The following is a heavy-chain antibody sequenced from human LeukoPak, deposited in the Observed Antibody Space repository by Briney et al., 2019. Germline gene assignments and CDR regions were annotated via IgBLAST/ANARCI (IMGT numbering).Heavy chain of an antibody. V-gene: IGHV4-39*01. J-gene: IGHJ5*02. CDR3: ARRFAVLGIVDNWFDP. D-gene: IGHD3-22*01. Sequence: SETLSLTCTVSGGSISSSSYYWGWIRQPPGKGLEWIGSIYYGGSTYYNPSLKSRVTISVDTSKNQFSLKLSSVTAADTAVYYCARRFAVLGIVDNWFDPWGQGTLVTVSS. CDR2: IYYGGST. CDR1: GGSISSSSYY.